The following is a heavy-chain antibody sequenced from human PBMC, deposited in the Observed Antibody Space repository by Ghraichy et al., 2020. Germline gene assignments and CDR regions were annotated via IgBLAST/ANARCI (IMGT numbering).Heavy chain of an antibody. J-gene: IGHJ4*02. CDR3: AAGDILTGYYEAFDY. V-gene: IGHV4-59*01. CDR2: ISYSGSP. Sequence: SQTLSLTCTVSGGSNRRYYWSWIRQSPGKGLEWIGYISYSGSPNYNPSLRGRVTMSIDTSQNQFSLWLSSVTAADTALYYCAAGDILTGYYEAFDYWGQGALVTVSS. CDR1: GGSNRRYY. D-gene: IGHD3-9*01.